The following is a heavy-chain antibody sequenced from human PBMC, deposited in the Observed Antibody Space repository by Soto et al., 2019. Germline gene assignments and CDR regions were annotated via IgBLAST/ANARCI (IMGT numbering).Heavy chain of an antibody. Sequence: ASVKVSCKASGGTFSSYAISWVRQAPGQGLEWMGGIIPIFGTANYAQKFQGRVTITADESTSTAYMELSSLRSEDTAVYYCAREGTARVADAFDIWGGGTMVTVS. D-gene: IGHD5-18*01. J-gene: IGHJ3*02. CDR1: GGTFSSYA. CDR2: IIPIFGTA. V-gene: IGHV1-69*13. CDR3: AREGTARVADAFDI.